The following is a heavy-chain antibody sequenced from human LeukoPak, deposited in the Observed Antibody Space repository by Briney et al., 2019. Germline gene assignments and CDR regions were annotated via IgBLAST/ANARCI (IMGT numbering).Heavy chain of an antibody. J-gene: IGHJ4*02. V-gene: IGHV3-66*01. Sequence: PGGSLRLSCAASGFTVSSNYMSWVRQAPGKGLEWVSIIYTGATTYCADSVKGRFTLSRDNSKNTLYLQMNSLRAEDTATYYCARVASRAFDYWGQGTLVTVSS. CDR2: IYTGATT. CDR1: GFTVSSNY. CDR3: ARVASRAFDY.